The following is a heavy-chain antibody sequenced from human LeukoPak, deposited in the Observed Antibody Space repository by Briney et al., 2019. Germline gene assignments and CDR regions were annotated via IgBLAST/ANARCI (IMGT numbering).Heavy chain of an antibody. D-gene: IGHD5-18*01. CDR3: ARVKRGYSYGPLEYYYFYMDV. V-gene: IGHV4-59*01. CDR1: GGSISSYY. CDR2: IYYSGST. J-gene: IGHJ6*03. Sequence: SETLSLTCTVSGGSISSYYWSWIRQPPGKGLEWIGYIYYSGSTNYNPSLKSRATISVDTSKNQFSLKLSSVTAADTAVYYCARVKRGYSYGPLEYYYFYMDVWGKGTTVTVSS.